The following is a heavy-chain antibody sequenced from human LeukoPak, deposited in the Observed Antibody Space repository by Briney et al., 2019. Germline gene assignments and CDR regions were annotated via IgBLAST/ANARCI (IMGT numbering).Heavy chain of an antibody. D-gene: IGHD2-2*01. CDR2: INPNSGGT. J-gene: IGHJ6*02. Sequence: ASVKVSCKASGYTFTGYYMHWVRQAPGQGLEWMGWINPNSGGTNYAQKFQGRVTMTRDTSISTAYMELSRLRSDDTAVYYCASSTGDCSSTSCEGPIYYYYGMDVWGQGTTVTVSS. CDR3: ASSTGDCSSTSCEGPIYYYYGMDV. CDR1: GYTFTGYY. V-gene: IGHV1-2*02.